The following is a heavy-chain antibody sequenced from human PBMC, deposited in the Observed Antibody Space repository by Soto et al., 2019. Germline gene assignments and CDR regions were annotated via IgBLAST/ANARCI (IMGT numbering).Heavy chain of an antibody. V-gene: IGHV3-30-3*01. J-gene: IGHJ5*02. Sequence: LRLSCAASGFTFSSYSMHWVRQAPGKGLEWVAVISYDGSNKYYADSVKGRFTIATDNSKNTLYLQMNSLRAEDTAVYYCARDLVRYCDSNWFDPWGQGTLVTVSS. D-gene: IGHD3-9*01. CDR2: ISYDGSNK. CDR1: GFTFSSYS. CDR3: ARDLVRYCDSNWFDP.